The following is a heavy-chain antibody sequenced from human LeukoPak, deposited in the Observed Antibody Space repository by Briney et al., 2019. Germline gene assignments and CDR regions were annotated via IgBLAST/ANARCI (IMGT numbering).Heavy chain of an antibody. V-gene: IGHV5-51*01. CDR3: ARGTGARGVSGTYALNY. CDR2: IYPGDSDP. J-gene: IGHJ4*02. D-gene: IGHD3-10*01. CDR1: GYTFVTYW. Sequence: GESLKISCKTSGYTFVTYWIAWVRQIPGKGLEWMGIIYPGDSDPRYSPSFQGQVTISADNSISTAYLQWSSLKASDAAMYYCARGTGARGVSGTYALNYWGQGTLVTVSS.